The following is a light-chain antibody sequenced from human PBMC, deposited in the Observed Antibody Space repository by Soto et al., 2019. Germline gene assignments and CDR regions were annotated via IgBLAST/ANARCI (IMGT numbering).Light chain of an antibody. V-gene: IGKV3-15*01. CDR1: QSISTK. J-gene: IGKJ4*01. CDR2: GAS. CDR3: QEYNDWRPIT. Sequence: IVMTQSPATLSVSPGERATLSCRASQSISTKLAWYQQKPGQAPRLLIYGASIRATGIPVRFSGSGSGTEFTLTITSLQFEDFAVYYCQEYNDWRPITFGGGTKVEIK.